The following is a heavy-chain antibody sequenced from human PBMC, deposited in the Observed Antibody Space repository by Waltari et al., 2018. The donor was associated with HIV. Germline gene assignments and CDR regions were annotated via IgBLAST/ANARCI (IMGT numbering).Heavy chain of an antibody. V-gene: IGHV4-59*12. CDR3: VGVGLRSGGRGMDV. J-gene: IGHJ6*02. D-gene: IGHD6-19*01. CDR1: GDSINHYY. CDR2: IYSTGDT. Sequence: QVQLQQSGPGLVKPSETLTLTCTVSGDSINHYYWTWIPQSPGKGLEYIASIYSTGDTNYSPSLKSRVSLSIATSKNQLFLKVTSMTAADTAVYYCVGVGLRSGGRGMDVWGQGTTVIVSS.